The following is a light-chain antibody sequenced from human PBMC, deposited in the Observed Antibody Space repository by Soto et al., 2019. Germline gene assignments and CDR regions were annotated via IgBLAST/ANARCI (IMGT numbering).Light chain of an antibody. Sequence: QSVLTQPASVSGSPGQSITISCTGTSSNVGSYKLVSWYQQHPGKAPKLMIFEVNKRPSGVSNRFSGSKSGNTASLTISGLKVEDEADYYCCSSGGSPKYVFGNVTKVTV. V-gene: IGLV2-23*02. CDR2: EVN. CDR1: SSNVGSYKL. J-gene: IGLJ1*01. CDR3: CSSGGSPKYV.